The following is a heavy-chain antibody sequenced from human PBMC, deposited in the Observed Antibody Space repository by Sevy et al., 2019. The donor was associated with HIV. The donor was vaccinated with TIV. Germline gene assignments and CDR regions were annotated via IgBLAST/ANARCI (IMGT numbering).Heavy chain of an antibody. V-gene: IGHV3-23*01. Sequence: GGSLRLSCAASGFTFSSYAMSWVRQAPGKGLEWVSAISGSGGSTYYADSVKGRFTISRDNSKNTLYLQMNSLRAEDTAVYYCAREPSLLYGSGSYPAYWGQGTLVTVSS. CDR1: GFTFSSYA. D-gene: IGHD3-10*01. J-gene: IGHJ4*02. CDR2: ISGSGGST. CDR3: AREPSLLYGSGSYPAY.